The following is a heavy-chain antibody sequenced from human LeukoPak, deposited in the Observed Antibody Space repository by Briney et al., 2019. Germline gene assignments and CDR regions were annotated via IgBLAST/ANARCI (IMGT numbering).Heavy chain of an antibody. CDR2: ISSSGSTI. V-gene: IGHV3-11*01. Sequence: GGSLRLSCAASGFTFSDYYMSWIRQAPGKGLEWVSYISSSGSTIYYADSVKGRFTISRDNAKNSVYLQMSSLRAEDTAVYYCASYGFGAAAGIFGYWGQGTLVTVSS. CDR1: GFTFSDYY. D-gene: IGHD6-13*01. J-gene: IGHJ4*02. CDR3: ASYGFGAAAGIFGY.